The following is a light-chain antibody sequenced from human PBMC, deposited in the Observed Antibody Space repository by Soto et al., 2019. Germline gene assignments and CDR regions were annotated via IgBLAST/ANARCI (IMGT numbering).Light chain of an antibody. CDR3: AAWDDSLNGHVV. CDR2: NNY. J-gene: IGLJ2*01. CDR1: SSNIGRNT. Sequence: QSVLTQPPSASGTPGQRVTISCAGSSSNIGRNTVNWYHQLPGAALKLLIYNNYQRPSGVPDRFSGSKSGTSASLAISGLQSEDEADYYCAAWDDSLNGHVVFGGGTKLTVL. V-gene: IGLV1-44*01.